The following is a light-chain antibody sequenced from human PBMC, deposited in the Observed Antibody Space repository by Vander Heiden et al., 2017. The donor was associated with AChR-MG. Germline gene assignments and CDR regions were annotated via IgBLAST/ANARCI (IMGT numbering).Light chain of an antibody. V-gene: IGLV2-8*01. Sequence: QSAPTPPPSAPGSPAQSASTSCTGTSSDVGGYNYDTWYQQHPGKAPRRMIYEVSKRPSGVPDRFAGSKSGNTASLTVSGLQAEDEADDYCSSYAGSNNWVFGGGTKLTVL. J-gene: IGLJ2*01. CDR3: SSYAGSNNWV. CDR2: EVS. CDR1: SSDVGGYNY.